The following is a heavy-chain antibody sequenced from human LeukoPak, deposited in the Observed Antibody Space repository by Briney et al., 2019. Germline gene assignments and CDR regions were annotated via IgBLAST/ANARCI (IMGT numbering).Heavy chain of an antibody. CDR2: IYSGGST. CDR1: GFTVSSYY. V-gene: IGHV3-53*01. J-gene: IGHJ4*02. CDR3: AREGYYYDSSGRFDY. Sequence: PGGSLRLFCAASGFTVSSYYMSWARQVPAEGLEWVSAIYSGGSTYYADSVKGRFTISRDNSKNTLYLQMNSLRAEDTAVYYCAREGYYYDSSGRFDYWGQGTLVTVSS. D-gene: IGHD3-22*01.